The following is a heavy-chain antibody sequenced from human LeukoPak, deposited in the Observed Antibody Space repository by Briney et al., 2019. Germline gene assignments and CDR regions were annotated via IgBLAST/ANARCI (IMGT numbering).Heavy chain of an antibody. CDR3: ARVGTYYYGSGRSLYFDY. D-gene: IGHD3-10*01. CDR2: IYYSGST. CDR1: GGSISSGDYY. Sequence: PSETLSLTCTVSGGSISSGDYYWSWIRQPPGKGLEWIGYIYYSGSTYYNPSLKSRVTISVDTSKNQFSLKLSSVTAADTAVYYCARVGTYYYGSGRSLYFDYWGQGTLVTVSS. J-gene: IGHJ4*02. V-gene: IGHV4-30-4*08.